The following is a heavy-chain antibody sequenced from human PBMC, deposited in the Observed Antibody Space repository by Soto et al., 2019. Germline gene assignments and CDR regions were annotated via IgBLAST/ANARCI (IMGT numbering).Heavy chain of an antibody. D-gene: IGHD3-22*01. CDR2: VHHSGTT. CDR1: GGSFNSYY. Sequence: SETLSLTCAVSGGSFNSYYWSWVRQSPGKGPEWIGEVHHSGTTKYNPSLETRFTISVDTSKNQVSLRLTSVTAADRAVYYCARGSASGYGFDSWGPGTLVTVSS. CDR3: ARGSASGYGFDS. J-gene: IGHJ4*02. V-gene: IGHV4-34*01.